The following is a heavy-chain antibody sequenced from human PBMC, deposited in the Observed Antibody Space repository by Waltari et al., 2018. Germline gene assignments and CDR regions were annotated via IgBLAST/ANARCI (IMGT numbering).Heavy chain of an antibody. Sequence: EVQLVESGGDLVQPGGSLRLSCAASEFPFGNYWMHWVSQAPGKGLEWVSRIKDDGRTTAYADSVKGRFTVSRDNAKNTLFLQMTGLRVEDTAVYCARDLGWVLFDSWGQGTLVTVSS. J-gene: IGHJ4*02. V-gene: IGHV3-74*01. CDR3: ARDLGWVLFDS. D-gene: IGHD6-19*01. CDR2: IKDDGRTT. CDR1: EFPFGNYW.